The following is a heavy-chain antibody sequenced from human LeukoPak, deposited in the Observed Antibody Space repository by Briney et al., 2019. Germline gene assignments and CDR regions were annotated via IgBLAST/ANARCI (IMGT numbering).Heavy chain of an antibody. J-gene: IGHJ4*02. CDR1: GFTFSSYS. CDR2: ISSSSSYI. Sequence: GGSLRLSCAASGFTFSSYSMNWVRQAPGKGLEWVSSISSSSSYIYYADSVKGRFTISRDNAKNSLYLQMNSLRAEDTAVYYCARDPSYSENLDYWGQGTLVTVSS. D-gene: IGHD1-26*01. CDR3: ARDPSYSENLDY. V-gene: IGHV3-21*01.